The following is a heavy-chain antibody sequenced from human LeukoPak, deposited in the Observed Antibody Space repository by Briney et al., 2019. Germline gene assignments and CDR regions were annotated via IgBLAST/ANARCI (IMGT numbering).Heavy chain of an antibody. V-gene: IGHV3-21*01. CDR2: ISSSSSYI. CDR1: GFTFSSYS. CDR3: ARGLLIEATDY. J-gene: IGHJ4*02. D-gene: IGHD2-21*01. Sequence: GGSLRLSCAASGFTFSSYSMNWVRQAPGKGLEWVSSISSSSSYIYYADSAKGRFTISRDNAKNSLYLQMNSLRAEDTAVYYCARGLLIEATDYWGQGTLVTVSS.